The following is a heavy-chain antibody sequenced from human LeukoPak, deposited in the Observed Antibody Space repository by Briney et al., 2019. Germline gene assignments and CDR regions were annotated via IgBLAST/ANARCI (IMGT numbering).Heavy chain of an antibody. CDR3: AKLDEEYYDYVWGSSYGMDV. CDR1: GFTFSSYG. J-gene: IGHJ6*02. D-gene: IGHD3-16*01. V-gene: IGHV3-30*18. CDR2: ISYDGSNK. Sequence: GGSLRLSCAASGFTFSSYGMHWVRQAPGKGLEWVAVISYDGSNKYYADSVKGRFTISRDNSKNTLYLQMNSLRAEDTAVYYCAKLDEEYYDYVWGSSYGMDVWGQGTTVTVSS.